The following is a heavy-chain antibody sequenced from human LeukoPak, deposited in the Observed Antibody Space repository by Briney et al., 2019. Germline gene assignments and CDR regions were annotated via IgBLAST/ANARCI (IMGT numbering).Heavy chain of an antibody. V-gene: IGHV3-48*02. J-gene: IGHJ4*02. CDR1: GFTFSDYM. D-gene: IGHD1-20*01. CDR2: ISSTSTTI. Sequence: PGGSLRLSCAASGFTFSDYMMNWVRQAPGKGLEWVSHISSTSTTIYYVDSVKGRFTISRDNAKKSLFLQMNSLRDEDTAVYYCASSNWNYYNYWGQGTLVTVSS. CDR3: ASSNWNYYNY.